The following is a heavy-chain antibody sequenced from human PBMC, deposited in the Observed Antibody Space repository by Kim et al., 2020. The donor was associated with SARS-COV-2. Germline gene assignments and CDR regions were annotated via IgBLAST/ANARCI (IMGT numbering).Heavy chain of an antibody. CDR2: ISSSSSYI. V-gene: IGHV3-21*01. D-gene: IGHD6-19*01. J-gene: IGHJ6*02. CDR1: GFTFSSYS. CDR3: ARDNSSGWHLSYGMDV. Sequence: GGSLRLSCAASGFTFSSYSMNWVRQAPGKGLEWVSSISSSSSYIYYADSVKGRFTISRDNAKNSLYLQMNSLRAEDTAVYYCARDNSSGWHLSYGMDVWGQGTTVTVSS.